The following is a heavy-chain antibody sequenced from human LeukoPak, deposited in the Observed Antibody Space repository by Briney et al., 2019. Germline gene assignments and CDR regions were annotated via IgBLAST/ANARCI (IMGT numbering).Heavy chain of an antibody. Sequence: PGGSLRLSCAASGFTFSSYEMNWVRQAPGKGLEWVSSISSSSSYIYYADSVKGRFTISRDNAKNSLYLQMNSLRAEDTAVYYCAREGITMVRGVIQSYYYYMDVWGKGTTVTVSS. CDR2: ISSSSSYI. CDR3: AREGITMVRGVIQSYYYYMDV. J-gene: IGHJ6*03. CDR1: GFTFSSYE. V-gene: IGHV3-21*01. D-gene: IGHD3-10*01.